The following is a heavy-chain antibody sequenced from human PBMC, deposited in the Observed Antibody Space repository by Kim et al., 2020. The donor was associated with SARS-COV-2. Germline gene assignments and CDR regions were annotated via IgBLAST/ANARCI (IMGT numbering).Heavy chain of an antibody. CDR3: ARGLRMLNFDY. D-gene: IGHD2-8*01. Sequence: GGSLRLSCAASGFTFSSYAMHWVRQAPGKGLEWVAVISYDGSNKYYADSVKGRFTISRDNSKNTLYLQMNSLRAEDTAVYYCARGLRMLNFDYWGQGTLVTVSS. J-gene: IGHJ4*02. CDR1: GFTFSSYA. CDR2: ISYDGSNK. V-gene: IGHV3-30*04.